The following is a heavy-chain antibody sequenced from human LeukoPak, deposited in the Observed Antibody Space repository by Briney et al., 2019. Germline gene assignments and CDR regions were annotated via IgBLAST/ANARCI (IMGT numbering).Heavy chain of an antibody. CDR1: GGTFSSYA. CDR2: IIPILGIA. V-gene: IGHV1-69*04. CDR3: ARESRESDY. J-gene: IGHJ4*02. Sequence: ASVKVSCKASGGTFSSYAISWVRQAPGQGLEWMGRIIPILGIANYAQKFQGRVTITADKPTSTAYMGLSSLRSEDTAVYYCARESRESDYWGQGTLVTVSS.